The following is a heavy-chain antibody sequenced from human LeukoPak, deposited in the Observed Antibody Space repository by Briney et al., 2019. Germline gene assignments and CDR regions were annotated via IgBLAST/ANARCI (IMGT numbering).Heavy chain of an antibody. J-gene: IGHJ2*01. CDR1: GGSISHYF. CDR3: AKTVAGYWYFHL. D-gene: IGHD6-19*01. V-gene: IGHV4-59*08. Sequence: SETLSLTCTVSGGSISHYFWSWIRQPPGKALEWIGYIYYSGSTNYNPSLKSRVTISVDTSKSQCSLKLSSVTAADTAVYYCAKTVAGYWYFHLWGRGTLVTVSS. CDR2: IYYSGST.